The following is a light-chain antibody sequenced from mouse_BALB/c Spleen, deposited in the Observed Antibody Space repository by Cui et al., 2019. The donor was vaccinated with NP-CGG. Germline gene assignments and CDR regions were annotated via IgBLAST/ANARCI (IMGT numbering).Light chain of an antibody. Sequence: QAIVTHESALTTSPGETVTLTCRSSTGAVTTSNYANWVQEKPDHLFTGLIGGTNNRVPGVPARFSGSLIGDKAALTITGTQTEDMAIYFCALWYSNHWVFGGGTKLTVL. CDR1: TGAVTTSNY. V-gene: IGLV1*01. CDR2: GTN. J-gene: IGLJ1*01. CDR3: ALWYSNHWV.